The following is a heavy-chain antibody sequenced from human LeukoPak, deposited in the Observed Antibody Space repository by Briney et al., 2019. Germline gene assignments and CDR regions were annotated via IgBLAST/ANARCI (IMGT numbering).Heavy chain of an antibody. V-gene: IGHV4-31*03. CDR1: GGSISSGGYY. D-gene: IGHD4-23*01. CDR3: ARGDYGGNIFAF. CDR2: IYYTGTT. Sequence: KASQTLSLTCTVSGGSISSGGYYWSWIRQHPGKGLEWIGYIYYTGTTYYNPSLKSRVTISVDTSKNQFSLKMNSVTAADTAVYYCARGDYGGNIFAFWGQGTLVTVSS. J-gene: IGHJ4*02.